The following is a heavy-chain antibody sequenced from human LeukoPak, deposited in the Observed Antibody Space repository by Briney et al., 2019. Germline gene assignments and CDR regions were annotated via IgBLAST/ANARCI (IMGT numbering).Heavy chain of an antibody. CDR3: AKGRRGSSYVHYFDS. V-gene: IGHV3-30*18. D-gene: IGHD5-18*01. Sequence: PGGSLRLSCAASGIIFSTYGMHWVRQAPGKGLEWVGVISNDGINTYYTDSLKSRFTISRDNSNSTLYLHMNSLRREDTAVYYCAKGRRGSSYVHYFDSWGQGALVTVSS. CDR2: ISNDGINT. J-gene: IGHJ4*02. CDR1: GIIFSTYG.